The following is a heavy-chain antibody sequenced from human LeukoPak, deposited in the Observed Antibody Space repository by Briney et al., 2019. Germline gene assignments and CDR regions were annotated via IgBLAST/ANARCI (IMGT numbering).Heavy chain of an antibody. V-gene: IGHV1-69*13. Sequence: SVKVSCKASGGTFSSYAISWVRQTPGQGLEWMGGIIPIFGTANYAQKFQGRVTITADESTGTAYMELSSLRSEDTAVYYCARDRRNYDFWSGYQTYYFDYWGQGTLVTVSS. CDR2: IIPIFGTA. D-gene: IGHD3-3*01. CDR3: ARDRRNYDFWSGYQTYYFDY. CDR1: GGTFSSYA. J-gene: IGHJ4*02.